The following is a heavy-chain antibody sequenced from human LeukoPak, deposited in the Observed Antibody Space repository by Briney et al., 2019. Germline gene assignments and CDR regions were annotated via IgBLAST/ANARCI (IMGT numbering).Heavy chain of an antibody. D-gene: IGHD6-13*01. Sequence: GGSLRLSFAASGFTVSSNYMSWVRQAPGKGLEWVSVIYSGGSTYYADSVKGRFTISRDNSKNTLYLQMNSLRAEDTAVYYCARWKLVPYYYYYGMDVWGQGTTVTVSS. CDR2: IYSGGST. V-gene: IGHV3-66*01. CDR1: GFTVSSNY. CDR3: ARWKLVPYYYYYGMDV. J-gene: IGHJ6*02.